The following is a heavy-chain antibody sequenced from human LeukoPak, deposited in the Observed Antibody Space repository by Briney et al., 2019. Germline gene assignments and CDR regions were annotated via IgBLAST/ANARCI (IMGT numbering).Heavy chain of an antibody. J-gene: IGHJ4*02. CDR1: GFSLSTSGMR. Sequence: SDPALVKPTQTLTLTCTFSGFSLSTSGMRVSWIRQPPGKALEWLARIDWDDDKFYSTSLKTRLTISKDTSKNQVVLTMTNMDPVDTATYYCARTYCSSTSCYENYFDYWGQGTLVTVSS. D-gene: IGHD2-2*01. CDR2: IDWDDDK. V-gene: IGHV2-70*04. CDR3: ARTYCSSTSCYENYFDY.